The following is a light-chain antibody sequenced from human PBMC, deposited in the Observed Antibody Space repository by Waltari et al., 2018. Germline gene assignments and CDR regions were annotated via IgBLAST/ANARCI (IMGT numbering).Light chain of an antibody. Sequence: SFELTQPPSVSLSPGQTATSTCSGDVLPNHYVYWYQQKPAQAPFLLLYKDTERPSGIPERFSGSTSGTGTTVTLSIGGVQAEDAADYYCQSIDVDALTFGGGTKLTVL. V-gene: IGLV3-25*03. CDR2: KDT. CDR1: VLPNHY. J-gene: IGLJ2*01. CDR3: QSIDVDALT.